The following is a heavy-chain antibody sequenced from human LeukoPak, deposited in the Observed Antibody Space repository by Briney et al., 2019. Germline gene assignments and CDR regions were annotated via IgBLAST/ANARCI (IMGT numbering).Heavy chain of an antibody. Sequence: RGSLRLSSAASGFTLSGYAMSSVRQGPGKGLEWVSAICGSGGSTYYVDPVKGRFTISRDNSKNTLYLQMNSLRAEDTAVYYCAKDSLPDLYSSGWFDGWGQGTLVTVSS. V-gene: IGHV3-23*01. D-gene: IGHD6-19*01. CDR3: AKDSLPDLYSSGWFDG. CDR2: ICGSGGST. J-gene: IGHJ5*02. CDR1: GFTLSGYA.